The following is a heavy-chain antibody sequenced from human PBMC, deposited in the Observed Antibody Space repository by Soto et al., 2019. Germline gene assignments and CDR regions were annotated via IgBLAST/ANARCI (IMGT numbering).Heavy chain of an antibody. V-gene: IGHV3-21*01. CDR2: ISSSSSYI. Sequence: EVQLVESGGGLVKPGGSLRLSCAASGFTFSSYSMNWVRQAPGKGLEWVSSISSSSSYIYYADSVKGRSTISRDNAKNSLYLQMNSLRAEDTAVYYCASFLEGLDYWGQGPLVTVSS. CDR3: ASFLEGLDY. J-gene: IGHJ4*02. D-gene: IGHD4-17*01. CDR1: GFTFSSYS.